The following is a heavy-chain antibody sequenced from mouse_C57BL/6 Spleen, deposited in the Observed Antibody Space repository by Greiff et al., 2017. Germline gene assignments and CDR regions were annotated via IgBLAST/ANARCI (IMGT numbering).Heavy chain of an antibody. CDR2: ISSGGDYI. J-gene: IGHJ2*01. Sequence: EVNVVESGEGLVKPGGSLKLSCAASGFTFSSYAMSWVRQTPEKRLEWVAYISSGGDYIYYADTVKGRFTISRDNARNTLYLQMSSLKSEDTAMYYCTREDSSGYDYWGQGTTLTVSS. V-gene: IGHV5-9-1*02. CDR3: TREDSSGYDY. CDR1: GFTFSSYA. D-gene: IGHD3-2*02.